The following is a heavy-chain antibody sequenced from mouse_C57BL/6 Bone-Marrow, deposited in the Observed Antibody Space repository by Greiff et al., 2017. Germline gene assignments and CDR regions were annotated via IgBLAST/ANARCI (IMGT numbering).Heavy chain of an antibody. J-gene: IGHJ1*03. CDR3: ARRGDGYYGDWYFDV. CDR2: INSDGGST. Sequence: DVQLVESGGGLVRPGESLKLSCESNEYEFPSHDMSWVRKTPEKRLELVAAINSDGGSTYYPDTMERRFIISRDNTKKTLYLQMSSLRSEDTALYYCARRGDGYYGDWYFDVWGTGTTVTVSS. V-gene: IGHV5-2*01. CDR1: EYEFPSHD. D-gene: IGHD2-3*01.